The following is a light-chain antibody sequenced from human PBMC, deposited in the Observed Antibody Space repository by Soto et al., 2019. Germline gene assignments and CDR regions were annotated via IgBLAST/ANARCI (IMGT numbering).Light chain of an antibody. CDR1: QGISNY. Sequence: DIQMTQSPSSLSASVGDRVTITCRASQGISNYLDWYKQKPGKVPKVLIYAASTLQSGVPSRFSAIGAGTDFTLTISRLQPEDVATYYCQKYNRAPLTFGGGPKVEI. CDR3: QKYNRAPLT. J-gene: IGKJ4*01. CDR2: AAS. V-gene: IGKV1-27*01.